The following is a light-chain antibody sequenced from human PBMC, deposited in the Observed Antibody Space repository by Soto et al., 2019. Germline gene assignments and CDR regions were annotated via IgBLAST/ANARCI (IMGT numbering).Light chain of an antibody. Sequence: IQLTQSHSSLSASVGARVTITCQASRGISSYLAWYQQKPGKPPKLLVYSASTLQSGVPSRFSGSGSGPDFTLTISSLQPEDSATYFCQQLNSYPQTFGQGTRLEIK. CDR1: RGISSY. J-gene: IGKJ5*01. CDR2: SAS. V-gene: IGKV1-9*01. CDR3: QQLNSYPQT.